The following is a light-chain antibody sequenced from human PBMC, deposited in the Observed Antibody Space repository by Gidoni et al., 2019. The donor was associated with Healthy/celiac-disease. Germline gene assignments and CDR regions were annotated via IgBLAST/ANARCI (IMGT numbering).Light chain of an antibody. Sequence: DIQMTQSPSSLSASVGDRVTITCRASQSISSYLNWYQQKPGKAPKLLIYAASSLQSQFPSRFSGSGSGTDFTLTISSLQPEDFATYYCQQSYSTPRTFGQGTKVEIK. V-gene: IGKV1-39*01. J-gene: IGKJ1*01. CDR3: QQSYSTPRT. CDR2: AAS. CDR1: QSISSY.